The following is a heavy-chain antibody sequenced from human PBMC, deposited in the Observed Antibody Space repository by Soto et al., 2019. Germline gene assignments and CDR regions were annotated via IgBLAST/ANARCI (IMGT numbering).Heavy chain of an antibody. Sequence: QVQLVQSGAEVKKPGASVQVSCKASVYTFTNSDINWVRQAPGQGLEWMGWMTPNTGNTDYAQNFQGRVTMTRDTSISTAYMELSSLTSEDTAVYYCANERGGGSSDIDFWGQGTLVTVSS. CDR1: VYTFTNSD. CDR2: MTPNTGNT. V-gene: IGHV1-8*01. D-gene: IGHD6-6*01. J-gene: IGHJ4*02. CDR3: ANERGGGSSDIDF.